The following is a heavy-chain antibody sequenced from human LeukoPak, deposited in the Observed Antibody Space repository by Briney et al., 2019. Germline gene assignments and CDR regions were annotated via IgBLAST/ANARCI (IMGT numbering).Heavy chain of an antibody. J-gene: IGHJ1*01. CDR3: ARDQGSG. CDR2: INHSGIT. V-gene: IGHV4-34*01. CDR1: SGSFSGYY. Sequence: SETLSLTCAVYSGSFSGYYWSWIRQPPGKGLEWIGEINHSGITNYNPSLKSRVTMSVDTSKNQFSLRLSSVTAADTAMYYCARDQGSGWGQGTLVTVSS. D-gene: IGHD6-19*01.